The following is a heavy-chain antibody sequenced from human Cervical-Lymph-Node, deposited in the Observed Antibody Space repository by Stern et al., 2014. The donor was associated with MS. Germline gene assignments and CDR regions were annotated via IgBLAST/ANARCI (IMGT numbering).Heavy chain of an antibody. CDR1: GGSISSGGYS. Sequence: VQLVESGSGLVKPSQTLSLTCAVSGGSISSGGYSWSWIRQPPGKGLEWIGYIYHSGSTYYIPSLKSRVTISVDRSKNQFSLKLSSVTAADTAVYYCARSSTVTPNAFDIWGQGTMVTVSS. V-gene: IGHV4-30-2*01. CDR3: ARSSTVTPNAFDI. J-gene: IGHJ3*02. CDR2: IYHSGST. D-gene: IGHD4-17*01.